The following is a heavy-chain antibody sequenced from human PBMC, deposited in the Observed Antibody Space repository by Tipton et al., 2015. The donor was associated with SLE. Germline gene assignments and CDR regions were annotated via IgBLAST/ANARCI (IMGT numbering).Heavy chain of an antibody. Sequence: SLRLSCAASGFTFSRHWLSWVRQAPGQGLAWVAKIHEDGGEKYYVDSVKGRFTISRDNADNSVFLQMNILRADDTAVYYCARIPRISRPYYMDVWGKGTAVTVSS. J-gene: IGHJ6*03. CDR1: GFTFSRHW. D-gene: IGHD2/OR15-2a*01. V-gene: IGHV3-7*01. CDR2: IHEDGGEK. CDR3: ARIPRISRPYYMDV.